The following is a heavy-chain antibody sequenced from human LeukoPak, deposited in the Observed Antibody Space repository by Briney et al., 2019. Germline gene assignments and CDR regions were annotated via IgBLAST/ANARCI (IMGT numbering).Heavy chain of an antibody. Sequence: GASVTVSFTASGYTFTNYYIHWVRQAPGQGLEWMGIINPSGGSTTYAQNFQGRVSMTRDTSTTTVYMELRSLRSEDTAVYYCASDILTGADAFDFWGQGTMVTVSS. CDR1: GYTFTNYY. D-gene: IGHD3-9*01. CDR3: ASDILTGADAFDF. CDR2: INPSGGST. J-gene: IGHJ3*01. V-gene: IGHV1-46*01.